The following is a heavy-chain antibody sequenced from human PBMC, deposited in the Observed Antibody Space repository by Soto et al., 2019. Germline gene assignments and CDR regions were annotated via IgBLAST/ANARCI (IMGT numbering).Heavy chain of an antibody. CDR3: ARLKFGVVTSFSWFDP. J-gene: IGHJ5*02. CDR2: IDLVDSQT. CDR1: GFDFTSHW. Sequence: RGESLKISCQGSGFDFTSHWITWVRLMPGKGPDWIGNIDLVDSQTHYSPSFQGQVTLSADKSINTSLLQWATLRASDTAIYYCARLKFGVVTSFSWFDPWRSGTLVTVSS. V-gene: IGHV5-10-1*04. D-gene: IGHD3-3*01.